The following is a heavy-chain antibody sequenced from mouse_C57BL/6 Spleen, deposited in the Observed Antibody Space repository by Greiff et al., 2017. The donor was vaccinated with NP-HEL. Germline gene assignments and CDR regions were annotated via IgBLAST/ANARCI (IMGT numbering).Heavy chain of an antibody. CDR3: ASFENYFDY. V-gene: IGHV3-6*01. Sequence: EVQLQESGPGLVKPSQSLSLTCSVTGYSITSGYYWNWIRQFPGNKLEWMGYISYDGSNNYNPSLKNRISITRDTSKNQFFLKLNSVTTEDTATYYCASFENYFDYWGQGTTRTVSS. J-gene: IGHJ2*01. CDR2: ISYDGSN. CDR1: GYSITSGYY. D-gene: IGHD1-2*01.